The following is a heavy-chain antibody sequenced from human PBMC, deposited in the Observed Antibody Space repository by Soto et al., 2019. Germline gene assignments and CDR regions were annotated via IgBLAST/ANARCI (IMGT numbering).Heavy chain of an antibody. CDR3: AKGGGYKEDYFDY. CDR2: ISYDGSNK. D-gene: IGHD5-12*01. Sequence: GGSLRLSCAASGFTFSSYGMHWVRQAPGKGLEWVAVISYDGSNKYYADSVKGRFTISRDNSKNTLYLQMNSLRAEDTAVYYCAKGGGYKEDYFDYWGQGTLVPVSS. CDR1: GFTFSSYG. V-gene: IGHV3-30*18. J-gene: IGHJ4*02.